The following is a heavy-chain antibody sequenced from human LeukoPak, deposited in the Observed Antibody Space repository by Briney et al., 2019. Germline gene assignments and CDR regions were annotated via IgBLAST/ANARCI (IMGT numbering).Heavy chain of an antibody. D-gene: IGHD3-10*01. V-gene: IGHV1-2*06. J-gene: IGHJ4*02. CDR2: IDPRSGGT. Sequence: GASVKVSCKASGSTFTGYFMHWVRPAPGQGLERMGRIDPRSGGTNYAQKFQGRFTMTKDTSINTAYMELSRLRSDDTAVYYCARRLYSYGSETHLDSWGQGPLVTVSS. CDR3: ARRLYSYGSETHLDS. CDR1: GSTFTGYF.